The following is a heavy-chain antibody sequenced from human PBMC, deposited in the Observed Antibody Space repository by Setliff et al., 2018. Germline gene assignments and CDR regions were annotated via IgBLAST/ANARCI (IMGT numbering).Heavy chain of an antibody. CDR2: ISPGGST. CDR3: ATSGFCSAGSCYSFDD. CDR1: GGGGSFSAYY. V-gene: IGHV4-34*01. D-gene: IGHD6-19*01. Sequence: PSQTLSLPCGVSGGGGSFSAYYWSWIRQPPGKGLEWIGEISPGGSTIYNPSLRSRVTMSVDTAKNRFSLNLTSVTAADTAVYYCATSGFCSAGSCYSFDDWGQGALVTVSS. J-gene: IGHJ4*02.